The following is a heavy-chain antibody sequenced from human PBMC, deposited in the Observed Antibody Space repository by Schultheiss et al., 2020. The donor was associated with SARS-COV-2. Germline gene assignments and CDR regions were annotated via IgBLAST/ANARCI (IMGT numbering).Heavy chain of an antibody. J-gene: IGHJ4*02. Sequence: PSVKVSCKASGNTFTSYYMHWVRQAPGQGLEWMGIINPSGGSTSYAQKFQGRVTMTRDTSISAAYMELRRLRSDDTAVYYCARTSGGVYYYDSSGYYSYDYWGQGTLVTVSS. CDR3: ARTSGGVYYYDSSGYYSYDY. D-gene: IGHD3-22*01. CDR2: INPSGGST. CDR1: GNTFTSYY. V-gene: IGHV1-46*01.